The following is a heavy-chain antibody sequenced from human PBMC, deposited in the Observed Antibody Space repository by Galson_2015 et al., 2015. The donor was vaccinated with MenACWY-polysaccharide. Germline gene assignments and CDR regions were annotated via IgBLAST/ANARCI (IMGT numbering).Heavy chain of an antibody. J-gene: IGHJ4*02. D-gene: IGHD2-2*01. Sequence: SLRLCCAASGFTFSNYAMSWVRQAPGKGLEWVSTIGGSGSNTHYADSVKVRFTISRDNSKNKLSLQMNSLRAEDTAVYYCARVRYSTGKYQFDYRGQGTLVTVSS. CDR3: ARVRYSTGKYQFDY. CDR2: IGGSGSNT. V-gene: IGHV3-23*01. CDR1: GFTFSNYA.